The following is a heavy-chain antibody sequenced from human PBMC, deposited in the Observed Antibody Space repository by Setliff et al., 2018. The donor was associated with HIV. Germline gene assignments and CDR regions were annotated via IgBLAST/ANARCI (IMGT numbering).Heavy chain of an antibody. V-gene: IGHV4-34*01. CDR1: GRSFSGYY. D-gene: IGHD7-27*01. J-gene: IGHJ3*01. CDR2: INHSGGT. Sequence: PSETLSLTCAVYGRSFSGYYRNWIRQSPGKGLEWIGEINHSGGTNYNPSLKSRVTMSIDTSKNQFSLNVSSVTAADTAVYYCARGWGHDGFDFWGQGTMVTVSS. CDR3: ARGWGHDGFDF.